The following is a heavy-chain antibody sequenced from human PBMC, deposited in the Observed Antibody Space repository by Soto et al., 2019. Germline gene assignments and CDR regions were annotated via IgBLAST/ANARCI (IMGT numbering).Heavy chain of an antibody. CDR1: GFTFRNYW. J-gene: IGHJ6*02. CDR3: ASNYAYAEGYYFYGIDV. Sequence: EVQLVESGGGLVQPGGSLRLSCAASGFTFRNYWMHWVRQAPGKGLVWVSRVNSEGDTTYYADSVKGRFTISRDNAKNTLHLQMNSLGAEDTAVYYCASNYAYAEGYYFYGIDVWGQGTTVTVSS. D-gene: IGHD3-16*01. V-gene: IGHV3-74*01. CDR2: VNSEGDTT.